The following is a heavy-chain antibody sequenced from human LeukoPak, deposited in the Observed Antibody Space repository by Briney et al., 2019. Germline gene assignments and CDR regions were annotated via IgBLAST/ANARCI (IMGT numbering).Heavy chain of an antibody. CDR2: IDSSSSTI. Sequence: GGSLRLSCAASGFTFSSYSMNWVRQAPGKGLEWVSYIDSSSSTIYYADSVKGRFTISRDNSKNTLYLQMNSLRAGDTAVYYCAREEGYSYFDYWGQGTLVTVSS. D-gene: IGHD5-18*01. CDR1: GFTFSSYS. CDR3: AREEGYSYFDY. V-gene: IGHV3-48*01. J-gene: IGHJ4*02.